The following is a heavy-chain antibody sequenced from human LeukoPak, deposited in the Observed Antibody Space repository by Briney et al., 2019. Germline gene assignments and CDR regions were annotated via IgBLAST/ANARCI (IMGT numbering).Heavy chain of an antibody. CDR3: ARAYYYGSGSYPIWYFDL. J-gene: IGHJ2*01. CDR1: GYTFTSYG. CDR2: ISAYNGNT. Sequence: ASVKVSCKASGYTFTSYGISWVRQAPGQGLEWMGWISAYNGNTNYAQKLQGRVTMTTDTSTSTAYMELRSLRAEDTAVYYCARAYYYGSGSYPIWYFDLWGRGTLVTVSS. D-gene: IGHD3-10*01. V-gene: IGHV1-18*01.